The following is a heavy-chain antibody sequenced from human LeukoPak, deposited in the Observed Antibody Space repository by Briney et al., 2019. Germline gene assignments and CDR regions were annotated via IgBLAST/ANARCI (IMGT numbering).Heavy chain of an antibody. CDR3: AKTRWELLEIDN. Sequence: SETLSLTCSVSGSSISSSNWWGWIRQPPGQGLEWIGYIYYSGSTYYNPSLKSRVTMSVDTSKNQFSLKLSSVTAVDTAVYYCAKTRWELLEIDNWGQGTLVTVSS. J-gene: IGHJ4*02. CDR1: GSSISSSNW. CDR2: IYYSGST. D-gene: IGHD4-23*01. V-gene: IGHV4-28*01.